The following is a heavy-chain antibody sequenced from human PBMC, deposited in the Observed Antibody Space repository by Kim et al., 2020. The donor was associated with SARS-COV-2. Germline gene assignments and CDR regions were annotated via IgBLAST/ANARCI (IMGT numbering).Heavy chain of an antibody. CDR3: AKGTAGTGPGGFGDYGMDV. CDR1: GFTFSSYG. CDR2: ISYDGSNK. D-gene: IGHD2-8*02. J-gene: IGHJ6*02. V-gene: IGHV3-30*18. Sequence: GGSLRLSCAASGFTFSSYGMHWVRQAPGKGLEWVAVISYDGSNKYYADSVKGRFTISRDNSKNTLYLQMNSLRAEDTAVYYCAKGTAGTGPGGFGDYGMDVWGQGTTVTVS.